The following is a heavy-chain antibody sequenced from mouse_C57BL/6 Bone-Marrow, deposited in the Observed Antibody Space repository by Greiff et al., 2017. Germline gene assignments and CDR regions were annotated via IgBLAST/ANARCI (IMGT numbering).Heavy chain of an antibody. CDR2: IDPEDGGT. V-gene: IGHV14-2*01. CDR1: GFNIKDYY. J-gene: IGHJ2*01. Sequence: VQLQQSGAELVKPGASVKLSCTASGFNIKDYYIHWVKQRTEQGLEWIGRIDPEDGGTKYAPKFQDKATITADTSSNTAYLQLSSLTSEDTAVYYCTSSLIYYGTNYWGQGTTLTVSS. D-gene: IGHD1-1*01. CDR3: TSSLIYYGTNY.